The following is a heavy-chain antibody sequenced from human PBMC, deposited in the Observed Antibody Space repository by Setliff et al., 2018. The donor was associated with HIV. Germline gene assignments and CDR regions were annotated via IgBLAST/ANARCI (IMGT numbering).Heavy chain of an antibody. CDR1: GFTFKNYY. CDR2: TSSDTSYT. D-gene: IGHD1-20*01. V-gene: IGHV3-11*05. J-gene: IGHJ3*02. CDR3: ARACEASFCITRGEPLDM. Sequence: GGSLRLSCAATGFTFKNYYMTWIRQAPGKGLEWVSFTSSDTSYTNYADSVKGRFTISRDNAKNTMYLQMNNLRAEDTAAYYCARACEASFCITRGEPLDMWGQGTMVTVSS.